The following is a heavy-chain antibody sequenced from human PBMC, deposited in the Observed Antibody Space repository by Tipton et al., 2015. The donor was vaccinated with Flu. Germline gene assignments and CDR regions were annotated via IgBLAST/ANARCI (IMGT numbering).Heavy chain of an antibody. D-gene: IGHD5-12*01. J-gene: IGHJ3*01. V-gene: IGHV4-4*07. CDR3: ARGVPVTMASRYSFDV. Sequence: LRLSCTVSGGSMSSFYWTWIRQPAGKGLEWIGRMYVSGSTKYNPSLKSRVTMSVDTSKNQFSLKLSSVTAADTAVYYCARGVPVTMASRYSFDVWGQGTEVSVSP. CDR1: GGSMSSFY. CDR2: MYVSGST.